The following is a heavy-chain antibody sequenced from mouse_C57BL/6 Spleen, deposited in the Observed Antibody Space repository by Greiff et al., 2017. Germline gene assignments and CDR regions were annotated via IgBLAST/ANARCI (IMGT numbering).Heavy chain of an antibody. CDR2: ISSGSSTI. CDR3: ARDLGRGLYYYAVDY. J-gene: IGHJ4*01. CDR1: GFTFSDYG. D-gene: IGHD3-1*01. Sequence: EVQLVESGGGLVKPGGSLKISCAASGFTFSDYGMHWVRQAPEKGLEWVAYISSGSSTIYYADTVKGRFTITRDNAKNTLFLQMTSRRSEDTAMSYCARDLGRGLYYYAVDYWGQGTSVTVSA. V-gene: IGHV5-17*01.